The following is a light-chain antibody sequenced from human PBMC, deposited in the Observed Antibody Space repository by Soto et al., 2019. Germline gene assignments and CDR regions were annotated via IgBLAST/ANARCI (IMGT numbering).Light chain of an antibody. CDR2: AAS. J-gene: IGKJ1*01. CDR3: QKYNSALWT. Sequence: DIQMTQSPSTLSASVGDIVTINFRASQSIISWLALYQQKPGKVPKLLIYAASTFQSGVPSRFSGSGSGTDFTLTISSLQPEDVATYYCQKYNSALWTFGQGTKVDIK. CDR1: QSIISW. V-gene: IGKV1-27*01.